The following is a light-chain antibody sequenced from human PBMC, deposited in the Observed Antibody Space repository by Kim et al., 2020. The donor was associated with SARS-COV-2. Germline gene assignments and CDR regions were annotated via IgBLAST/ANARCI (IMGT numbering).Light chain of an antibody. Sequence: EIVLTQSPATLSLSPGERATISCRASQSVSSYLAWYQQKPGQAPRLLLYDASNRATGIPARFSGSGSGTDFTLTISSLEPEEFAVYYCQQRSNWPPFTFGGGTKVDIK. J-gene: IGKJ4*02. CDR1: QSVSSY. CDR2: DAS. CDR3: QQRSNWPPFT. V-gene: IGKV3-11*01.